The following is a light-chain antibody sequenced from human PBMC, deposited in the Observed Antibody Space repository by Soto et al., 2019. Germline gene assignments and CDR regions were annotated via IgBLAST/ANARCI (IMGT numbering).Light chain of an antibody. V-gene: IGKV3-20*01. J-gene: IGKJ1*01. Sequence: EIVLAQSPATLSLCPGERATLSCRASQSVSNNYLAWYQQKPGQAPRLLIYGASNRATGIPDRFSGSGSGTDFTLTISRLEPEDFAVYYCQHYAISPWRSAQGTKVDIK. CDR1: QSVSNNY. CDR2: GAS. CDR3: QHYAISPWR.